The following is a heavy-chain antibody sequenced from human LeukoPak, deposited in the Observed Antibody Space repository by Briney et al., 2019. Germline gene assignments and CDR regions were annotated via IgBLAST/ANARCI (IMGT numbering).Heavy chain of an antibody. CDR1: GFTFSSYS. J-gene: IGHJ4*02. D-gene: IGHD5-18*01. Sequence: GGSLRLSCAASGFTFSSYSMNWVRQAPGKGLEWVSSISSSSTYIYYADSMKGRLTISRDNAKNSLYLQMNGLRVEDTAVYYCARDKFRGYSYGSGEVDYWGQGTLVTVSS. V-gene: IGHV3-21*01. CDR3: ARDKFRGYSYGSGEVDY. CDR2: ISSSSTYI.